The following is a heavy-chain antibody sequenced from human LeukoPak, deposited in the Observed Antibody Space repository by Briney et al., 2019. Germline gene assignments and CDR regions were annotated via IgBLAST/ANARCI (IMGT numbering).Heavy chain of an antibody. J-gene: IGHJ3*02. Sequence: GESLKISCKGSGYSFTSYWIGWVRQAPGQGLEWMGWINPNSGGTNYAQKFQGRVTMTRDMPTSTVYMELSSLRSEDTAVYYCARAPLYCNGGSCYPDAFDIWGQGTMVTVSS. V-gene: IGHV1-2*02. CDR1: GYSFTSYW. CDR3: ARAPLYCNGGSCYPDAFDI. D-gene: IGHD2-15*01. CDR2: INPNSGGT.